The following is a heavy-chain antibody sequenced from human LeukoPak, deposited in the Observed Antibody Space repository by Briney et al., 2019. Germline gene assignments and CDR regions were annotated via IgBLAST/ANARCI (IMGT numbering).Heavy chain of an antibody. J-gene: IGHJ4*02. D-gene: IGHD6-13*01. CDR1: GFSFSGYG. V-gene: IGHV3-30*03. Sequence: GGSLRLSCAASGFSFSGYGMHWVRQAPGKGLEWVAVISYDGRNEYYVDSVKGRFTISRDNSKNTLYLQMSSLRAEDKAVYFCARDNDRDSSSWYSHPDFWGQGTLVTVTS. CDR2: ISYDGRNE. CDR3: ARDNDRDSSSWYSHPDF.